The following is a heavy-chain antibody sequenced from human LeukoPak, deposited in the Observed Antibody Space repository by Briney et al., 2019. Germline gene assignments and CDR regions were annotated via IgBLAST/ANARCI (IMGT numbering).Heavy chain of an antibody. J-gene: IGHJ4*02. Sequence: SETLSLTCTVSGGSISSYYWSWIRQPPGKGLEWIGYIYYSGSTNYNPSLKSRVTISVDTSKNQFSLKLSSVTAADTAVYYCARPGTRYSSSPFHYWGQGTLVTVSS. D-gene: IGHD6-13*01. CDR1: GGSISSYY. CDR2: IYYSGST. V-gene: IGHV4-59*08. CDR3: ARPGTRYSSSPFHY.